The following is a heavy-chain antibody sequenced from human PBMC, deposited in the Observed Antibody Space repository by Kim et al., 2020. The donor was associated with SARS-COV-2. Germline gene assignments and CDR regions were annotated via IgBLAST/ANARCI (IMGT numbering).Heavy chain of an antibody. CDR3: ARGLHSSMSCLDY. D-gene: IGHD2-2*01. J-gene: IGHJ4*02. CDR1: RFTFNRYG. V-gene: IGHV3-33*01. Sequence: GGSLRLSCAASRFTFNRYGMHWVRQTPGKGLEWVAMIWYDGSQKYHADSVKGRFTISRDNSKYTLYLQMNSLGAEDTAVYYCARGLHSSMSCLDYWGQGTLVTVSS. CDR2: IWYDGSQK.